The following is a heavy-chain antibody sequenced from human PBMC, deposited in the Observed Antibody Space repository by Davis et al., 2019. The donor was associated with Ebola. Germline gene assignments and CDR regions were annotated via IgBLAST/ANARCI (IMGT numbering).Heavy chain of an antibody. CDR2: INHSGST. J-gene: IGHJ5*02. D-gene: IGHD2-21*01. CDR3: ARRRWVDGDYWFDP. Sequence: GSLRLSCAVYGGSFRGYYWSWIRQPPGKGLEWIGEINHSGSTNYNPSLKSRVTISVDTSKNQFSLKLSSVTAADTAVYYCARRRWVDGDYWFDPWGQGTLVTVSS. CDR1: GGSFRGYY. V-gene: IGHV4-34*01.